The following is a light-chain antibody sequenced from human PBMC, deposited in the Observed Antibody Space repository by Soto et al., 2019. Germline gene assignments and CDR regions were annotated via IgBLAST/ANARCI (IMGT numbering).Light chain of an antibody. CDR2: EVT. V-gene: IGLV2-14*01. J-gene: IGLJ1*01. CDR3: SSYSSTSTLCV. CDR1: SSDIGGYNY. Sequence: QSALTQPASVSGSPGQSITIFCTGTSSDIGGYNYVSWYQQHPGKAPKLMIYEVTNRPSGVSNRFSGSKSGNTASLTISGLQAEDEADYYCSSYSSTSTLCVFGTGTKVTVL.